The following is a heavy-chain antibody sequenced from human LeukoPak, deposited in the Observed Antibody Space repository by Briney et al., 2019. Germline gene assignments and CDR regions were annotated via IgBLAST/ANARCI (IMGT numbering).Heavy chain of an antibody. Sequence: ASVKVSCKASGYTFTTYGISWVRQAPGQGLEWMGWISAYNGYTKYAQKFQGRVTMTTDTSTSTAYLELRSRRSDVTAVFYWSRGLHYGDVPNYLDYWGQGTLVTVS. J-gene: IGHJ4*02. CDR2: ISAYNGYT. CDR1: GYTFTTYG. V-gene: IGHV1-18*01. D-gene: IGHD4-17*01. CDR3: SRGLHYGDVPNYLDY.